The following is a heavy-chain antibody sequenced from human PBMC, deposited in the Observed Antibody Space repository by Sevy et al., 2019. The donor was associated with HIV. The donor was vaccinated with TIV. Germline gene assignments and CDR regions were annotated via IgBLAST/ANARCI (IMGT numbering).Heavy chain of an antibody. J-gene: IGHJ4*02. V-gene: IGHV4-39*01. CDR1: GGSISSSSYY. D-gene: IGHD2-15*01. Sequence: SETLSLTCTVSGGSISSSSYYWGWIRQPPGKGLEWIGSIYYSGSTYYNPSLKSRVTISVDTSKNQCSLKLSSVTATDTAVYYCASIVVVVAAPFDYWGQGTLVTVSS. CDR2: IYYSGST. CDR3: ASIVVVVAAPFDY.